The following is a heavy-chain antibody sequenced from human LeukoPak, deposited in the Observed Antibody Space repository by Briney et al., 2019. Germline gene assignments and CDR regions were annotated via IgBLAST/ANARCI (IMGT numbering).Heavy chain of an antibody. Sequence: GGSLRLSCAASGFTFSSYSMNWVRQAPGKGLEWVSSISSSSSYIYYADSVKGRFTISRDNAKNSLYLQMNSLRAEDTAVYYCAKDGDPYYDSSNDLGYWGQGTLVTVSS. CDR2: ISSSSSYI. CDR1: GFTFSSYS. D-gene: IGHD3-22*01. CDR3: AKDGDPYYDSSNDLGY. V-gene: IGHV3-21*01. J-gene: IGHJ4*02.